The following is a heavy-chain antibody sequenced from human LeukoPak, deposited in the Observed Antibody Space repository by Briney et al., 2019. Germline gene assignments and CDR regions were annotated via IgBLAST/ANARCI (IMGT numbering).Heavy chain of an antibody. Sequence: QTLSLTRAISGDSVSSNSAAWNWIRQSPSRGLEWLGRTYYRSKWYNDYAVSVKSRITINPDTSKNQFSLQLNSVTPEDTAVYYCAREDVGYGDDHRLYGYYYYYYMDVWGKGTTVTVSS. V-gene: IGHV6-1*01. CDR1: GDSVSSNSAA. CDR3: AREDVGYGDDHRLYGYYYYYYMDV. D-gene: IGHD4-17*01. CDR2: TYYRSKWYN. J-gene: IGHJ6*03.